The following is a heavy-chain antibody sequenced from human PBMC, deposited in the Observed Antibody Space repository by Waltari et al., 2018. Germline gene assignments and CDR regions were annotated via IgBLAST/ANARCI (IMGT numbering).Heavy chain of an antibody. V-gene: IGHV1-69*10. J-gene: IGHJ1*01. CDR3: ASLNWNYGYFQH. Sequence: QVQLVQSGAEVKKPGSSVKVSCKASGGTFSSYAISWVRQAPGQGLEWMGGIIPILGIAKYATKFQGRVTITADKATSTAYMELSSLRPEDPAVYYCASLNWNYGYFQHWGQGTLVTGSS. CDR2: IIPILGIA. D-gene: IGHD1-7*01. CDR1: GGTFSSYA.